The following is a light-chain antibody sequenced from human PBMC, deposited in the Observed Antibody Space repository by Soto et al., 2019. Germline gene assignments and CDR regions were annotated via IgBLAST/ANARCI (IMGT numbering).Light chain of an antibody. Sequence: VLTQSPGTLPFSEGDSVTLSCRASQTVSSNFLAWYQQKPGQAPRLLIYGASTRAAGIPDRFSGSGSGTDFTLTITRLEPEDSAVYFCQQYTGPPTTFGQGTRLEI. CDR2: GAS. J-gene: IGKJ5*01. V-gene: IGKV3-20*01. CDR1: QTVSSNF. CDR3: QQYTGPPTT.